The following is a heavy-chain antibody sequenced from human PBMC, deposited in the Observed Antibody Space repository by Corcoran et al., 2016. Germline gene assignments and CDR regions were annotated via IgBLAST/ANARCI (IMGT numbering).Heavy chain of an antibody. Sequence: QVQLQESGPGLVKPSETLSLTCTVSGGSISSYYWSWIRQPPGKGLEGIGYIYYSGSTNYNPSLKSRVTISVDTSKNQFSLKLSSVTAADTAVYYCARNVVVTAMTGYFDYWGQGTLVTVSS. J-gene: IGHJ4*02. CDR3: ARNVVVTAMTGYFDY. V-gene: IGHV4-59*01. D-gene: IGHD2-21*02. CDR2: IYYSGST. CDR1: GGSISSYY.